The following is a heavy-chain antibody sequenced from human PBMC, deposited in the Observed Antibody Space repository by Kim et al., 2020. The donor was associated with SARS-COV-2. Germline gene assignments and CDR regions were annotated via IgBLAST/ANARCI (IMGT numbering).Heavy chain of an antibody. CDR3: TRLFKEYSGYPYYFDY. CDR1: GFTFSNYD. V-gene: IGHV3-13*01. J-gene: IGHJ4*02. Sequence: GGSLRLSCAASGFTFSNYDMHWVRQPTGKGLEWVAGIGTAGDTYYEGSVKGRFTISRENVKNSLYLQMNNLRAGDKAVYYFTRLFKEYSGYPYYFDYWGQRALVAVSS. D-gene: IGHD5-12*01. CDR2: IGTAGDT.